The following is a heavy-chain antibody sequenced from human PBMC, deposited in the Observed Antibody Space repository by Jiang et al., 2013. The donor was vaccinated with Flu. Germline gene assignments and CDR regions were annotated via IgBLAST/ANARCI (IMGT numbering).Heavy chain of an antibody. V-gene: IGHV1-69*06. D-gene: IGHD3-3*01. CDR3: ARGRRRFWSGYCGVFDP. CDR2: IIPIFGTA. CDR1: GGTFSSYA. J-gene: IGHJ5*02. Sequence: GAEVKKPGSSVKVSCKASGGTFSSYAISWVRQAPGQGLEWMGGIIPIFGTANYAQKFQGRVTITADKSTSTAYMELSSLRSEDTAVYYCARGRRRFWSGYCGVFDPWGQGTLVTVSS.